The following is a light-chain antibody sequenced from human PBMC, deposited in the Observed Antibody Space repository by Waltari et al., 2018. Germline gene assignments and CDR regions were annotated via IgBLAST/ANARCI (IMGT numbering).Light chain of an antibody. CDR1: QHIYNY. Sequence: DIQMTQSPSSLSASVGDRVTITCQASQHIYNYLNWYQQKPGKAPKLLIYAASNLQTGVPSRFSGGGSGTEFTFVISNLQPEDIATYYWQQYEGLPRTFGQGTKLEMK. CDR2: AAS. J-gene: IGKJ2*02. CDR3: QQYEGLPRT. V-gene: IGKV1-33*01.